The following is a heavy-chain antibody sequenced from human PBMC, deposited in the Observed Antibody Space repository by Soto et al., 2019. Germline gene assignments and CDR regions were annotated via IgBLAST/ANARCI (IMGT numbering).Heavy chain of an antibody. CDR1: GGTFSSYA. CDR3: ARDKKVVVIMRTRLYGMDV. Sequence: ASVKVSCKASGGTFSSYAISWVRQAPGQGLEWMGGIIPIFGTANYAQKFQGRVTITADGSTSTAYMELSSLRSEDTAVYYCARDKKVVVIMRTRLYGMDVWGQGTTVTVSS. CDR2: IIPIFGTA. V-gene: IGHV1-69*13. J-gene: IGHJ6*02. D-gene: IGHD3-22*01.